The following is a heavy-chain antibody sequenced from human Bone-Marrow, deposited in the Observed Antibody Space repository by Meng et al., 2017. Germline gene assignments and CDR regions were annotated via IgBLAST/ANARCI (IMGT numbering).Heavy chain of an antibody. D-gene: IGHD3-16*01. CDR3: ARDRLPSDYRGLNV. CDR1: GFTFSDYY. V-gene: IGHV3-11*04. J-gene: IGHJ6*02. CDR2: ISSSSGGTV. Sequence: GESLKISCATSGFTFSDYYMSWIRRAPGKGLEWISYISSSSGGTVYYADSVGGRFTISRDNAKNSLYLQMNSLRDDDTAVYYCARDRLPSDYRGLNVWGHGTTVTVSS.